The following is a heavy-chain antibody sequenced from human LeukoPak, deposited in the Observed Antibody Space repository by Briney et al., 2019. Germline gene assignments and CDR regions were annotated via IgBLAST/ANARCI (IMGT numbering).Heavy chain of an antibody. J-gene: IGHJ6*02. CDR1: GFTFSNYG. CDR3: AREPYDTTDGDGMDV. CDR2: IWYDGSSK. Sequence: PGGSLRLSCAASGFTFSNYGMHWVRQAPGKGLEWVAVIWYDGSSKYYADSVKGRFTISRDNSKNTLYLQMNSLRAEDTAVYYCAREPYDTTDGDGMDVWGQGTTVTVSS. V-gene: IGHV3-33*01. D-gene: IGHD3-22*01.